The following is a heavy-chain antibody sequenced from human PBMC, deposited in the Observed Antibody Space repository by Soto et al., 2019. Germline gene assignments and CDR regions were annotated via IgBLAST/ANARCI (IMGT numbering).Heavy chain of an antibody. J-gene: IGHJ6*02. CDR2: IYYSGST. CDR1: GGSISSSTYY. CDR3: ARASPVVIDV. Sequence: SETLSLTCSVTGGSISSSTYYWVWIRQPPGKGLEWIGYIYYSGSTYYNPSLKSRVTISVDTSKNQFSLKLSSVTAADTAVYYCARASPVVIDVWGQETTVTVSS. V-gene: IGHV4-30-4*08.